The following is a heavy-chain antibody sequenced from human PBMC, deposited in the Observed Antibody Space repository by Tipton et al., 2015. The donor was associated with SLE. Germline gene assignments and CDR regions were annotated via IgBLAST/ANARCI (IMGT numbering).Heavy chain of an antibody. D-gene: IGHD1-26*01. CDR3: AREWELHRDY. CDR1: GGSISSSSYY. CDR2: IYYSGST. Sequence: TLSLTCTVSGGSISSSSYYWGWIRQPPGKGLEWIGSIYYSGSTNYNPSLKSRVTISVDTSENQFSLKLSSVTAADTAVYYCAREWELHRDYWGQGTLVTVSS. V-gene: IGHV4-39*07. J-gene: IGHJ4*02.